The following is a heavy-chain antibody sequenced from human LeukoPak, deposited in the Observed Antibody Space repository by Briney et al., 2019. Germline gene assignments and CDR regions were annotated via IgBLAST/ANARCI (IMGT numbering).Heavy chain of an antibody. V-gene: IGHV3-23*01. CDR2: ISGSGGST. D-gene: IGHD3-22*01. CDR1: GFTFSSYA. J-gene: IGHJ4*02. CDR3: AKDTDYYYDSSGLDY. Sequence: GGSLRLSCAASGFTFSSYAMSWVRQAPGKGLEWVSAISGSGGSTYYADSVKGRFTISRDNSKNTLYLQMNSLRAEDTAVYYCAKDTDYYYDSSGLDYWGQGTLVTVSS.